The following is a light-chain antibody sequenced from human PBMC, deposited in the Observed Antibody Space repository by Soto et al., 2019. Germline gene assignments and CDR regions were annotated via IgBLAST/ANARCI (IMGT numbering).Light chain of an antibody. CDR2: DVS. Sequence: QSALTQPASVSGSPGQSISISSAGTSADIGAFNYVSWYQHHPGKAPKLLIYDVSDRPSGVSTRFSASKSANTASLTISGLKSDDEADYYCSSYSTSSALVFGGGTKLTVL. CDR1: SADIGAFNY. CDR3: SSYSTSSALV. J-gene: IGLJ2*01. V-gene: IGLV2-14*03.